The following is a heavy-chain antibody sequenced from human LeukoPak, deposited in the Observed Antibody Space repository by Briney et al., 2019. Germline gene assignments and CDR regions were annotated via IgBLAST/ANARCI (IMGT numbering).Heavy chain of an antibody. CDR2: ISGSGGST. D-gene: IGHD5-18*01. CDR1: GFTFSAYA. V-gene: IGHV3-23*01. J-gene: IGHJ4*02. CDR3: AKDQRVDTAMVFDY. Sequence: GGSLRLSCAASGFTFSAYAMSWVRQAPGKGLEWVSAISGSGGSTYYADSVKGRFTISRNNSKNTLYLQMNSLRAEDTAVYYCAKDQRVDTAMVFDYWGQGTLVTVSS.